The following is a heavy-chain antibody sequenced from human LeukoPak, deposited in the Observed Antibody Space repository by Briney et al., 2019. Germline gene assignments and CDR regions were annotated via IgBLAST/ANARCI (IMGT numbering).Heavy chain of an antibody. J-gene: IGHJ4*02. CDR3: ARDLNYGDCAY. V-gene: IGHV3-30*04. CDR1: GFTFSSYA. Sequence: TGGSLRLSCAASGFTFSSYAMHWVRQAPGKGLEWVAVISYDGSNKYYADSVKGRFTISRDNSKNTLYLQMNSLRAEDTAVYYCARDLNYGDCAYWGQGTLVTVSS. D-gene: IGHD4-17*01. CDR2: ISYDGSNK.